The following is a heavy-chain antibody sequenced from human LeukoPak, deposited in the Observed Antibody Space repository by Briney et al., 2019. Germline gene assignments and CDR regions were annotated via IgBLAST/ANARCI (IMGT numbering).Heavy chain of an antibody. V-gene: IGHV4-39*07. J-gene: IGHJ5*02. Sequence: SGTLSLICIVSGGSLSSYSYNWGWVRQPPGKGLEWIGNIYYSGSTSYNPSPKSRVTISVDTSNNQFFLKLNSVTAADTAVYYCARGLIAVAKHWFDPWGQGTLVTVSS. CDR2: IYYSGST. CDR1: GGSLSSYSYN. D-gene: IGHD6-19*01. CDR3: ARGLIAVAKHWFDP.